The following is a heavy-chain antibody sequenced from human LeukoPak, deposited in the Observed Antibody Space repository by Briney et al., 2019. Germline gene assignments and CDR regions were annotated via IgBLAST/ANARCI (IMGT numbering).Heavy chain of an antibody. D-gene: IGHD4-17*01. CDR2: IKHDGSEK. CDR1: GFTFSNYW. Sequence: GGSLRLSCAASGFTFSNYWMSWVSQAPGKGLELVANIKHDGSEKYYVDSVKGRFTISRDNAKNSLFLQMNNLSAEDTAVYYCATYGDYALFDLQHWGQGTLVTVSS. CDR3: ATYGDYALFDLQH. V-gene: IGHV3-7*05. J-gene: IGHJ1*01.